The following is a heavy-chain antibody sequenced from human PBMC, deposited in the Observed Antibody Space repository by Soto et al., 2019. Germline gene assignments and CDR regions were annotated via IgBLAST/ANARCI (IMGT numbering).Heavy chain of an antibody. CDR1: GYTFSGYY. V-gene: IGHV1-46*01. D-gene: IGHD6-19*01. CDR3: ARDPGIAVAGSDPYYYGMGV. Sequence: SVKVSCKASGYTFSGYYIHWVRQAPVQGLEWMGVVNPSGGSPSYAQKFQGRVTMTRDTSTSTVYMELISLRSEDTALYYCARDPGIAVAGSDPYYYGMGVWGQGTTVTVSS. J-gene: IGHJ6*02. CDR2: VNPSGGSP.